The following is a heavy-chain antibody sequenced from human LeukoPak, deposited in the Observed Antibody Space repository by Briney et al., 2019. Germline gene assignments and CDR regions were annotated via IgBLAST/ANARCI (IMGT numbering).Heavy chain of an antibody. Sequence: PGGSLRLSCAASGFTFSSYSMNWVRQAPGKGLEWVSSISSSSRYIYYADSVKGRFTISRDNAKNSLYLQMNSLRAEGTAVYYCARGGSDILTQHDYWGQGTLVTVSS. CDR1: GFTFSSYS. V-gene: IGHV3-21*01. J-gene: IGHJ4*02. CDR3: ARGGSDILTQHDY. CDR2: ISSSSRYI. D-gene: IGHD3-9*01.